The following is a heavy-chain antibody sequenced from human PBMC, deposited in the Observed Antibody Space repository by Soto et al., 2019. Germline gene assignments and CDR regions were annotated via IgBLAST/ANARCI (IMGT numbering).Heavy chain of an antibody. CDR2: VNPIVGMS. CDR1: GGTFNSYT. CDR3: ATSYGSGSTHFDS. Sequence: QVQLVQSGAEVKKPGSSVKVSCTASGGTFNSYTLNWVRQAPGQRLEWVGRVNPIVGMSSSASKFQGRVTXTXDEXTRKAYMDLTGLKSEDTAVYYCATSYGSGSTHFDSWGQGTLVTVSS. J-gene: IGHJ4*02. V-gene: IGHV1-69*02. D-gene: IGHD3-10*01.